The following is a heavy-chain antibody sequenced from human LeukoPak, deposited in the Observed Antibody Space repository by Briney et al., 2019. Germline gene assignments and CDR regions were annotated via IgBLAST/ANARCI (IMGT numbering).Heavy chain of an antibody. D-gene: IGHD5-18*01. CDR3: ARDYTAMAHFDF. CDR1: GFTFSGYS. CDR2: IDRSSTYI. J-gene: IGHJ4*02. V-gene: IGHV3-21*01. Sequence: GGSLRLSCAASGFTFSGYSMNWVRQAPGKGLECVASIDRSSTYIYYADLLKGRFTISRDNAKNSLYLQMNSLRAEDTAVYYCARDYTAMAHFDFWGQGTLVTVTS.